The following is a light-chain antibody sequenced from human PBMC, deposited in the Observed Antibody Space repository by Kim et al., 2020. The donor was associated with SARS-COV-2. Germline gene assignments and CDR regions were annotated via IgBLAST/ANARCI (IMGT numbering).Light chain of an antibody. V-gene: IGKV1-27*01. Sequence: AYVGDRITITCRASQGIRNYLAWFQQKPGKVPKLLIYTASTLQPGVPSRFSGSGSGTDFTLTISSLQPEDVATYYCQKYDAAPLTFGGGTKVDIK. CDR2: TAS. J-gene: IGKJ4*01. CDR1: QGIRNY. CDR3: QKYDAAPLT.